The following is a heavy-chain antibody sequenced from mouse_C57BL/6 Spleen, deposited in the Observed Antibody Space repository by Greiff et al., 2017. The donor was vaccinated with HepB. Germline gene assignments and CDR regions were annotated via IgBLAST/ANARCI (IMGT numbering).Heavy chain of an antibody. CDR1: GYSITSGYY. V-gene: IGHV3-6*01. D-gene: IGHD2-2*01. CDR2: ISYDGSN. Sequence: EVKLVESGPGLVKPSQSLSLTCSVTGYSITSGYYWNWIRQFPGNKLEWMGYISYDGSNNYNPSLKNRISITRDTSKNQFFLKLNSVTTEDTATYYCASFYYGYEGAYWGQGTLVTVSA. J-gene: IGHJ3*01. CDR3: ASFYYGYEGAY.